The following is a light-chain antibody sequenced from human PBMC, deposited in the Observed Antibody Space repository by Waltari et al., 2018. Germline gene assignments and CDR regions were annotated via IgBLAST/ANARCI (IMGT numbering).Light chain of an antibody. V-gene: IGLV3-21*02. J-gene: IGLJ1*01. Sequence: SYVLTQPPSVSVAPGQTARIPCGGHNIGSESVHWYQQKPGQAPVLVVYDDSDRPSGIPERFSGSNSGNTATLTISRVEAGDEADYYCQVWDGSSDHYVFGTGTTVTVL. CDR1: NIGSES. CDR2: DDS. CDR3: QVWDGSSDHYV.